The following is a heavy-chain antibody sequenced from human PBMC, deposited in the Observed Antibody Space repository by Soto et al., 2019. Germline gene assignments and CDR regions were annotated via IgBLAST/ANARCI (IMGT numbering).Heavy chain of an antibody. J-gene: IGHJ4*02. V-gene: IGHV1-18*01. CDR2: ISAYNGNT. Sequence: ASVKVSCKASGYTFTSYGISWVRQAPGQGLEWMGWISAYNGNTNYAQKLQGRVTMTTDTSTSTAYMELRSLRSDDTAVYYCATGDPDIHTAMASDYWGQGTLVTVSS. CDR3: ATGDPDIHTAMASDY. CDR1: GYTFTSYG. D-gene: IGHD5-18*01.